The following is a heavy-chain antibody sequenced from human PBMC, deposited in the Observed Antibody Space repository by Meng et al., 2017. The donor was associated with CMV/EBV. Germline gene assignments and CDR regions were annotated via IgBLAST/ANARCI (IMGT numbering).Heavy chain of an antibody. CDR3: AGGIAAAGTRYFDY. V-gene: IGHV4-34*01. CDR2: INHSGST. Sequence: VQLQQWGAGLLKPSETLSLTCAVYGGSFSGYYWSWIRQPPGKGLEWIGEINHSGSTNYNPSLKSRVTISVDTSKNQFSLKLSSVTAADTAVYYCAGGIAAAGTRYFDYWGQGTLVTVFS. J-gene: IGHJ4*02. CDR1: GGSFSGYY. D-gene: IGHD6-13*01.